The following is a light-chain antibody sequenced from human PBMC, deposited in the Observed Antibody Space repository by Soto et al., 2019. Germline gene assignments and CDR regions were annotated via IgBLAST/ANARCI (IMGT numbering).Light chain of an antibody. CDR1: SSDVGGYNY. CDR3: SSHTSSSALYV. J-gene: IGLJ1*01. Sequence: QSALTQPASVSGSPGQSITISCTGTSSDVGGYNYVSWYQQHPGKAPKLMIYEVSNRPSGVSNRFSGSKSGNTASLTISGLQAEDEAEYYCSSHTSSSALYVFGTGTKVTVL. CDR2: EVS. V-gene: IGLV2-14*01.